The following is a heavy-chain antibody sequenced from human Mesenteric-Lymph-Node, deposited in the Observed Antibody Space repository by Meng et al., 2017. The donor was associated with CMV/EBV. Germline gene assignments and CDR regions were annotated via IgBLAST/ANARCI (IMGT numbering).Heavy chain of an antibody. CDR3: ALIIVSYGRDY. V-gene: IGHV1-46*01. CDR1: GYIFTSYY. CDR2: VNPRSGST. D-gene: IGHD1-26*01. Sequence: ASVKVSCKASGYIFTSYYIHWMRQAPGQGLEWMGIVNPRSGSTSYAKEFQGRISMTRDTSISTAYMELSRLRSDDTAVYYCALIIVSYGRDYWGQGTLVTVSS. J-gene: IGHJ4*02.